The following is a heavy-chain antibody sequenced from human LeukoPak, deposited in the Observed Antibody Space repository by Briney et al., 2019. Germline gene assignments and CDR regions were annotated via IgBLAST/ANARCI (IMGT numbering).Heavy chain of an antibody. CDR2: ISGSGGST. CDR1: GFTFSSYA. D-gene: IGHD3-16*02. J-gene: IGHJ4*02. Sequence: PGGSLRLSCAASGFTFSSYAMSWVRQAPGKGLEWVSAISGSGGSTYYADSVKGRFTISRDNSKNTLYLQMNSLRAEDTAVYYWAKECGDWSQTYYDYIWGSYRPRLGFDYWGQGTLVTVSS. V-gene: IGHV3-23*01. CDR3: AKECGDWSQTYYDYIWGSYRPRLGFDY.